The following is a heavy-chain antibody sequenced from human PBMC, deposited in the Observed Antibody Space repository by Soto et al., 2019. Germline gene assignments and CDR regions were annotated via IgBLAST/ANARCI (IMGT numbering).Heavy chain of an antibody. J-gene: IGHJ4*02. Sequence: QLQLQESGSGLVKPSQTLSLTCAVSGGSISRGGYSWSWIRQPPGKGLEWIGYIYHTGSTYYNPSLKGRVTIAVDRSKNQFSLKLRSVTAADTAVYYCAREAPYYSDSSGSGGYYFDYWGQGTLVTVSS. CDR1: GGSISRGGYS. D-gene: IGHD3-22*01. V-gene: IGHV4-30-2*01. CDR3: AREAPYYSDSSGSGGYYFDY. CDR2: IYHTGST.